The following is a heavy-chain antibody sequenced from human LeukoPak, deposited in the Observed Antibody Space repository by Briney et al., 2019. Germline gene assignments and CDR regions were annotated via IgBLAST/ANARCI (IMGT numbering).Heavy chain of an antibody. CDR1: GYSFIDYW. Sequence: GESLKISCKASGYSFIDYWIGWVRQTPAKGLEWMAIIYPGDSDSRYTYSPSFQGQVTISADKSISTTYLQWSSLKASDTAMYYCARSTSGSFDSWGQGTPATVSS. CDR3: ARSTSGSFDS. J-gene: IGHJ4*02. V-gene: IGHV5-51*01. CDR2: IYPGDSDS. D-gene: IGHD3-10*01.